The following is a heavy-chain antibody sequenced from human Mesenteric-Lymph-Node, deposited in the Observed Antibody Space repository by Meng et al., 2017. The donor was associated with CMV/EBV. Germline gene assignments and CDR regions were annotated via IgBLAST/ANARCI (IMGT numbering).Heavy chain of an antibody. V-gene: IGHV3-30*02. CDR3: VRGPWTAMAKGCDY. Sequence: GESLKISCAASGFIFSTYGIHWVRQAPGKGLEWVAFISYDGSDKYYADSVKGRFTISRDNSKNTLYLQMNSLRVEDTAMYYCVRGPWTAMAKGCDYWGQGTLVTVSS. D-gene: IGHD5-18*01. J-gene: IGHJ4*02. CDR2: ISYDGSDK. CDR1: GFIFSTYG.